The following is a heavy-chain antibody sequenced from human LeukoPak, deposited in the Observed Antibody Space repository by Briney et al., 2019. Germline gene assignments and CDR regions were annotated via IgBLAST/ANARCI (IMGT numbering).Heavy chain of an antibody. V-gene: IGHV3-23*01. Sequence: GGSLRLSCAASGFTFSSYAMSWVRQAPGKGLEWVSSVTSSGAATYYADSVKGRFTISRDNSDNTLYLQMNSLRAGDTAVYYCAKDRPNYYGSNGHYYKLNGDCWGQGTLVTVSS. CDR3: AKDRPNYYGSNGHYYKLNGDC. J-gene: IGHJ4*02. CDR2: VTSSGAAT. D-gene: IGHD3-22*01. CDR1: GFTFSSYA.